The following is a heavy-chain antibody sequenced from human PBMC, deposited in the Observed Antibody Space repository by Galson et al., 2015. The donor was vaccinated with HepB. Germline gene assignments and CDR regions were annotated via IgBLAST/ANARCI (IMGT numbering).Heavy chain of an antibody. Sequence: SLRLSCAASGFTFSSYWMSWVRQAPGKGLEWVANIKQDGSEKYYVDSVKGRFTISRDNAKNSLYLQMNSLRAEDTAVYYCTRRGGAVILGYYYGMDVWGQGTTVTVSS. D-gene: IGHD3-16*01. V-gene: IGHV3-7*03. J-gene: IGHJ6*02. CDR2: IKQDGSEK. CDR1: GFTFSSYW. CDR3: TRRGGAVILGYYYGMDV.